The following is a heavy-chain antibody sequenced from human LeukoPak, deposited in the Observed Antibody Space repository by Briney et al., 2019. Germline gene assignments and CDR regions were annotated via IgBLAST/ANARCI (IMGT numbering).Heavy chain of an antibody. CDR3: ARDGSAYSYYFDY. CDR1: GFTFSDSY. J-gene: IGHJ4*01. CDR2: ISSSGSSI. Sequence: GGSLRLSCAASGFTFSDSYMSWIRQAPGKGLEWLSYISSSGSSIYYADSVKGRFTISRDSAKNSLYLHMNNLRAEDTAVYYCARDGSAYSYYFDYWGHGTLVAVSS. D-gene: IGHD3-22*01. V-gene: IGHV3-11*01.